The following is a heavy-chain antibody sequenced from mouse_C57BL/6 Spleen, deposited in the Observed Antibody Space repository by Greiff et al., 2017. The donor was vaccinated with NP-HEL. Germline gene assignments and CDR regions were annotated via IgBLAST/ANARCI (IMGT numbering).Heavy chain of an antibody. CDR2: IYPGDGDT. Sequence: QVQLQQSGPELVKPGASVKISCKASGYAFSSSWMNWVKQRPGTGLEWIGRIYPGDGDTNYNGKFKGKATLTADKSSSTAYMQLSSLTSEDSAVYFCAREEKAWFAYWGQGTLVTVSA. V-gene: IGHV1-82*01. CDR1: GYAFSSSW. J-gene: IGHJ3*01. CDR3: AREEKAWFAY.